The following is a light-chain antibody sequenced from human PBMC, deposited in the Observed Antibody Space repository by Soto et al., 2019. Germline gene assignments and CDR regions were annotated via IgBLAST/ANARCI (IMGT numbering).Light chain of an antibody. CDR3: QQVNVYPST. V-gene: IGKV1-9*01. CDR2: DAS. Sequence: KLTQSPSSLSASVGDRVTITCRASQGISSYLGWYQQKPGKAPNLLIYDASTLHSGVPSRFSGGGSGTDFTLTISSLQPEDFATYYCQQVNVYPSTFGGGTKVDIK. CDR1: QGISSY. J-gene: IGKJ4*01.